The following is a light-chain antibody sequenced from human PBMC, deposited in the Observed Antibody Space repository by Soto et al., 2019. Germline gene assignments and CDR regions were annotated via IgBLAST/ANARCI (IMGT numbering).Light chain of an antibody. J-gene: IGKJ3*01. Sequence: DIQMTQSPSSVSAFVGDRVTITCRASQDISSWLAWYQQKPGKAPKLLIYAASTLQSGVPSRFSGSGSGTEFTLTISSLQPKDFATYYCQQANSFPPGFGPGTKVDIK. V-gene: IGKV1D-12*01. CDR1: QDISSW. CDR2: AAS. CDR3: QQANSFPPG.